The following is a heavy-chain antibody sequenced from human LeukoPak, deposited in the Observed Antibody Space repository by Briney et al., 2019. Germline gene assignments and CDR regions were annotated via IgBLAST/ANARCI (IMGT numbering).Heavy chain of an antibody. CDR1: GYTFTGYY. D-gene: IGHD4-17*01. V-gene: IGHV1-2*06. J-gene: IGHJ4*02. CDR3: AREVNGDYALDY. CDR2: INPNSGGT. Sequence: ASVKVSCKASGYTFTGYYMHWVRQAPGQGLEWMGRINPNSGGTSYAQKFQGRVTMTRDTSISTAYMELSRLRSDDTAVYYCAREVNGDYALDYWGQGTLVTVSS.